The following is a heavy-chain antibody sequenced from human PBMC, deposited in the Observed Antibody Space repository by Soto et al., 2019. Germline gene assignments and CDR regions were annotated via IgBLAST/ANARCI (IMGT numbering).Heavy chain of an antibody. J-gene: IGHJ3*02. CDR1: GFTFSSYA. Sequence: GGSLRLSCAASGFTFSSYAMSWVRQAPGKGLEWVSAISGSGGSTYYADSVKGRFTISRDNSKNTLYLQMNSLGAEDTAVYYCARKSPPLDYDFWSGPRGAFDIWGQGTMVTVSS. V-gene: IGHV3-23*01. CDR2: ISGSGGST. CDR3: ARKSPPLDYDFWSGPRGAFDI. D-gene: IGHD3-3*01.